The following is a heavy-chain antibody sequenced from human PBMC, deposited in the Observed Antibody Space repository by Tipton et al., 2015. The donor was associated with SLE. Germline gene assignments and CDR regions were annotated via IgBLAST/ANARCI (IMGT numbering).Heavy chain of an antibody. V-gene: IGHV4-31*03. D-gene: IGHD3-3*01. CDR1: GDSISSGGYY. Sequence: TLSLTCTVSGDSISSGGYYWSWIRRHPGKGLEYIGYIHYRRNTYYNPSLKSRVTISVDTSKNQFSLKLSSVTAADTAVYYCARSPRGGGYYPYYFDYWGQGTLVTVSS. J-gene: IGHJ4*02. CDR3: ARSPRGGGYYPYYFDY. CDR2: IHYRRNT.